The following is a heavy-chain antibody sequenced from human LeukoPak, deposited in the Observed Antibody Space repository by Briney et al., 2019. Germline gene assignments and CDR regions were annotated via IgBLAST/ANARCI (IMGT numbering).Heavy chain of an antibody. CDR2: IRSKAYGGTT. Sequence: GGSLRLSCTASGFTFGDYAMSWFRQAPGKGLEWVGFIRSKAYGGTTEYAASVKGRFTIPRDDSKSIAYLQMNSLKTEDTAVYYCTRAALYYYDSSRGAFDIWGQGTMVTVSS. CDR1: GFTFGDYA. V-gene: IGHV3-49*03. D-gene: IGHD3-22*01. J-gene: IGHJ3*02. CDR3: TRAALYYYDSSRGAFDI.